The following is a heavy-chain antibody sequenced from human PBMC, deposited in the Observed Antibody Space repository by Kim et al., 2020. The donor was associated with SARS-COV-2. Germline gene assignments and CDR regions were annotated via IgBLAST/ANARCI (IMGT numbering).Heavy chain of an antibody. D-gene: IGHD1-26*01. CDR3: GRRGSGNYLAICY. J-gene: IGHJ4*02. CDR1: GFTFSDYY. CDR2: ISSSGSTI. Sequence: GGSLRLSCAASGFTFSDYYMSWIRQAPGKGLEWIAYISSSGSTISYSDSVKGRFTISRDNAKNSLFLQMNSLRAEDTAVYYCGRRGSGNYLAICYWGQGTPVTVSS. V-gene: IGHV3-11*01.